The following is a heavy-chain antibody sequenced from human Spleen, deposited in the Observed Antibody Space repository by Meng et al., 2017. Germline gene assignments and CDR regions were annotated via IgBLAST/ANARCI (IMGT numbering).Heavy chain of an antibody. V-gene: IGHV4-30-4*01. D-gene: IGHD3-16*01. CDR3: ARGGNWFDP. Sequence: QVQLQESGPRLVRPSQTLSLTCTVSGASLTSGIFWIWIRQPPGKGLEYIGYISYNGATYYNPSLKSRLTMSVDTAKNQFSLSLNSVTAADTAVYYCARGGNWFDPWGQGTLVTVSS. CDR2: ISYNGAT. J-gene: IGHJ5*02. CDR1: GASLTSGIF.